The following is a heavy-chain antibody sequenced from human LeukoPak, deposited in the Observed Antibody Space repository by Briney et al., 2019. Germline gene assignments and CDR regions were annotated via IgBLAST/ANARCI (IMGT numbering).Heavy chain of an antibody. V-gene: IGHV1-2*06. CDR1: GYTFTSYD. CDR3: ARDLPVGYYYDSSGYYPYWYFDL. D-gene: IGHD3-22*01. CDR2: INPNSGGT. J-gene: IGHJ2*01. Sequence: ASVKVSCKASGYTFTSYDINWVRQAPGQGLEWTGRINPNSGGTNYAQKFQGRVTMTRDTSISTAYMELSWLRSDDTAVYYCARDLPVGYYYDSSGYYPYWYFDLWGRGTLVTVSS.